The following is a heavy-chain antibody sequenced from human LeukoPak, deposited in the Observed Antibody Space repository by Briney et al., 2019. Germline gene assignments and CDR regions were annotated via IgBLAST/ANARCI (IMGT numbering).Heavy chain of an antibody. CDR3: AKELYVGSGSYPGY. Sequence: GRSLRLSCAASGFTFSSYGMHWVRQAPNKGLEWVAAISPDGSNKYYADSVKGRFTISRDNSKNTLYLQMNSLRVEDTAVYNCAKELYVGSGSYPGYWGQGTLVTVSS. V-gene: IGHV3-30*18. CDR2: ISPDGSNK. D-gene: IGHD3-10*01. J-gene: IGHJ4*02. CDR1: GFTFSSYG.